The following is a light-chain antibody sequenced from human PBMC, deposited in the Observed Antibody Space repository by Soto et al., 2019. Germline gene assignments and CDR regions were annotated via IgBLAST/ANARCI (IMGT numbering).Light chain of an antibody. CDR3: QQDNNCPPWT. Sequence: EIVMTQSPATLSVSPGERATLSCRASQSVSSNLAWYQQKPGQAPRLLIYGASTRATGIPARFSGSGSGTKFTLTISSLHSKDFAVNYWQQDNNCPPWTFGQGTKVEIK. V-gene: IGKV3-15*01. CDR2: GAS. J-gene: IGKJ1*01. CDR1: QSVSSN.